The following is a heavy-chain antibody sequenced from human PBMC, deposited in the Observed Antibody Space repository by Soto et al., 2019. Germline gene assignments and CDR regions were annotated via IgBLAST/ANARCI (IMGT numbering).Heavy chain of an antibody. CDR3: ARGFYGDPTALDY. CDR2: IKPDGSFS. V-gene: IGHV3-74*01. Sequence: EVQLVESGGGLVQPGGSLRLSCAASGFTFSSYYMHWVRQAPGKGLVWISRIKPDGSFSSYADSVKGRFTISRANARNTLSLQMTSLSDDDTAVYYCARGFYGDPTALDYWGKVTLVSVSS. D-gene: IGHD4-17*01. J-gene: IGHJ4*02. CDR1: GFTFSSYY.